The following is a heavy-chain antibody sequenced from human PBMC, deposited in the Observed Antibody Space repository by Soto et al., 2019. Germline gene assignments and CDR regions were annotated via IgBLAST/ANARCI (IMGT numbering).Heavy chain of an antibody. V-gene: IGHV3-74*01. CDR2: ISNDGRST. CDR1: GLTFSNFR. CDR3: ARDTAGLSY. J-gene: IGHJ4*02. Sequence: EVQLVESGGGLVQPGGSLRLSCAASGLTFSNFRMHWVRQAPGKGLVWVALISNDGRSTNHADSVKGRFTISRDNAKSTLHLQLNSLRAEDTAMYYCARDTAGLSYWGQGTLVTVSS. D-gene: IGHD2-21*02.